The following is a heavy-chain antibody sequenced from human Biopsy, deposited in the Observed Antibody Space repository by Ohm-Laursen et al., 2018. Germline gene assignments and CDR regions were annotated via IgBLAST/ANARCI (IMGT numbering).Heavy chain of an antibody. CDR2: TYKGGNT. Sequence: PSDTLSLTWTVSGASITSYYWSWIRQPAGKGLEWIGHTYKGGNTNHNPSLKSRVSMSVDTSKNQLSLTLRSVTAADTAVYYCARDLPSSYYYAMDVWGQGTTVTVSS. CDR3: ARDLPSSYYYAMDV. CDR1: GASITSYY. V-gene: IGHV4-4*07. J-gene: IGHJ6*02.